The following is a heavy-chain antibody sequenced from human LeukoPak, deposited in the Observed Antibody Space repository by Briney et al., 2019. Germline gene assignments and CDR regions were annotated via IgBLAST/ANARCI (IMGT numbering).Heavy chain of an antibody. D-gene: IGHD3-10*01. J-gene: IGHJ4*02. V-gene: IGHV3-30*02. CDR2: IRYDGSNK. Sequence: GGSLRLSCAASGFTFSSYGMHWVRQAPGKGLEWVAFIRYDGSNKYYADSVKGRFTISRDNSKNTLYLQMNSLRAEDAAVYYCAKERYGSAPDYWGQGTLVTVSS. CDR3: AKERYGSAPDY. CDR1: GFTFSSYG.